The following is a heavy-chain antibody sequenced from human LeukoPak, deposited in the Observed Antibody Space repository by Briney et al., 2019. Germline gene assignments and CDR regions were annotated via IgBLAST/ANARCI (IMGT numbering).Heavy chain of an antibody. CDR3: AKDLGYGSRWGVAFGY. Sequence: PGGFLRLPCAASGFTFSSYAMHWVRQAPGMGLEWVAVVSRDGSITYYADSVKGRFTLSRDNSKDTLYLQMNGLRAEDTAVYYCAKDLGYGSRWGVAFGYWGQGTLVTVSS. D-gene: IGHD2-15*01. CDR1: GFTFSSYA. CDR2: VSRDGSIT. J-gene: IGHJ4*02. V-gene: IGHV3-30*04.